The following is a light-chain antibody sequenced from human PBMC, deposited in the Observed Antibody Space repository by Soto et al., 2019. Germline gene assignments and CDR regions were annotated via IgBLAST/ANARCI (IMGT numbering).Light chain of an antibody. Sequence: EIVLTQSPGTLSLSPGERATLSCRASQSVSSNYVVWYQQKPGQAPRLLVYGASGRATGIPDRFSGRGSGTDFSLTISRLEPEDSAMYYCHQYCSSPQTFGQGTKVE. CDR2: GAS. V-gene: IGKV3-20*01. CDR1: QSVSSNY. CDR3: HQYCSSPQT. J-gene: IGKJ1*01.